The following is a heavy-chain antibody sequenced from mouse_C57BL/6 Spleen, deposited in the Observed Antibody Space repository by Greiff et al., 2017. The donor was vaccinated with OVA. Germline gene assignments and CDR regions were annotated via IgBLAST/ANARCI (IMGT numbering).Heavy chain of an antibody. V-gene: IGHV1-64*01. J-gene: IGHJ4*01. Sequence: QVQLQQPGAELVKPGASVKLSCKASGYTFTSYWMNWVKQRPGQGLEWIGVIHPNSGSTNYNEKFKSKATLTVNKSSSTAYMQLSSLTSEDSAVYYCARRDGYDYAMDYWGQGTSVTVSS. CDR2: IHPNSGST. D-gene: IGHD2-2*01. CDR3: ARRDGYDYAMDY. CDR1: GYTFTSYW.